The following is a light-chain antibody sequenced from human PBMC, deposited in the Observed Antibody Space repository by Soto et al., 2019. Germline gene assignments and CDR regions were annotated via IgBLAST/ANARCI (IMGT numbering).Light chain of an antibody. CDR3: QQFKTYPHT. V-gene: IGKV1-5*03. CDR1: QPIGNW. Sequence: DIQMTQSPSTLSASVGDTVSITCRASQPIGNWMAWDQQTPGKAPKRLIFRRSTLQSGVPSRFSGSGSGTEFTLTIMSLQPDDFAVYHCQQFKTYPHTFGQGTKVDIK. CDR2: RRS. J-gene: IGKJ2*01.